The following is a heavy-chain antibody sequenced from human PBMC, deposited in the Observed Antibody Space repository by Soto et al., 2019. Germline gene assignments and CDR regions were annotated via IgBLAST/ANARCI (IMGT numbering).Heavy chain of an antibody. Sequence: GGSLRLSCAASGFTFSSYAMSWVRQAPGKGLEWVSAISGSGGSTYYADSVKGRFTISRDNSKNTLYLQMNSLRAEDTAVYYCAKESSRGWYFGNTPIDSWGQGTLVTVSS. CDR3: AKESSRGWYFGNTPIDS. CDR2: ISGSGGST. D-gene: IGHD6-19*01. CDR1: GFTFSSYA. J-gene: IGHJ4*02. V-gene: IGHV3-23*01.